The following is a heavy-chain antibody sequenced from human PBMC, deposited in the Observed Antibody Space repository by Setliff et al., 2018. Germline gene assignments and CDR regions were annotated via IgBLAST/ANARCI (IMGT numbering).Heavy chain of an antibody. CDR1: GYSISSGYY. V-gene: IGHV3-7*04. D-gene: IGHD5-18*01. J-gene: IGHJ6*02. Sequence: ETLSLTCAVSGYSISSGYYWGWVRQAPGKGLEWVANIKQDGGEKYYVDSVKGRFTISRDNPNNSLYLQMNNLRAEDTAVYYCARGGYSYGSRFYYYYYGMDVWGQGTTVTVSS. CDR3: ARGGYSYGSRFYYYYYGMDV. CDR2: IKQDGGEK.